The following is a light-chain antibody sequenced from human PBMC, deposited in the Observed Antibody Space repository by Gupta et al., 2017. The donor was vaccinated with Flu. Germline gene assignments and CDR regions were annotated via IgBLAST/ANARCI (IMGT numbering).Light chain of an antibody. CDR3: HQYYSNPRT. CDR1: PNNMTY. J-gene: IGKJ4*01. V-gene: IGKV1-8*01. CDR2: AAS. Sequence: LCASTGDKVSISCRESPNNMTYLAWYQQKPGQAPNLLIYAASTVQSGVPDRFSGSGSGTDFTLIISSLQAEDVAIDYCHQYYSNPRTFGGGTKVEIK.